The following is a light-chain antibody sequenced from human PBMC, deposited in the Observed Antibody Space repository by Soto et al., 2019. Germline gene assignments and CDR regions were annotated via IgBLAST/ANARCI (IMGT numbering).Light chain of an antibody. V-gene: IGLV2-14*01. CDR2: EVT. Sequence: QSALTQPASVSGSPGQSITISCTGTSSDVGVYNYVSWYQQHPGKAPKLIIYEVTNRPSGVSDRFSGSKSGNTASLTISGLQAEDEADYYCSSYTSSTSWVFGGGTKVTVL. J-gene: IGLJ3*02. CDR3: SSYTSSTSWV. CDR1: SSDVGVYNY.